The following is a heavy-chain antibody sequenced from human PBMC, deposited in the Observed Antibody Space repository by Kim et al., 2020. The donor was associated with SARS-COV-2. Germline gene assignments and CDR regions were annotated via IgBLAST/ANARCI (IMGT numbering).Heavy chain of an antibody. CDR3: AKDTSSFAEYNWFDP. Sequence: DSVKGRFTISRDNSKNSLYLQMNSLRTEDTALYYCAKDTSSFAEYNWFDPWGQGTLVTVSS. J-gene: IGHJ5*02. D-gene: IGHD6-6*01. V-gene: IGHV3-43*01.